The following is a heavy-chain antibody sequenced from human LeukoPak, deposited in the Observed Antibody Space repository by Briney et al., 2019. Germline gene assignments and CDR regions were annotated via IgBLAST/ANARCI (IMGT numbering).Heavy chain of an antibody. CDR3: AREGGWGMGHDAFDI. D-gene: IGHD3-16*01. Sequence: ASVKVSCKASGGTFSSYAISWVRQAPGQGLEWMGGIIPIFGTANYAQKFQGRVTITADESTSTAYMELSSLRSEDTAVYYCAREGGWGMGHDAFDIWGQGTMVTVSS. CDR1: GGTFSSYA. CDR2: IIPIFGTA. V-gene: IGHV1-69*13. J-gene: IGHJ3*02.